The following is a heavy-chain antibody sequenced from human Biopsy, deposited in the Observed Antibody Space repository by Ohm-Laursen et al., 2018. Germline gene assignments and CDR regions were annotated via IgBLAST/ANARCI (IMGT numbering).Heavy chain of an antibody. CDR2: ISGSGVTK. CDR1: GFTFGVYY. J-gene: IGHJ4*02. Sequence: SLRLSCSASGFTFGVYYMSWIRQAPGKGLEWLSFISGSGVTKMYADSVKGRFTVSRANAKNSLYLEMNNLTVEDTAEYYCATDGAGSYNENWGQGTLVSVSS. V-gene: IGHV3-11*01. CDR3: ATDGAGSYNEN. D-gene: IGHD3-10*01.